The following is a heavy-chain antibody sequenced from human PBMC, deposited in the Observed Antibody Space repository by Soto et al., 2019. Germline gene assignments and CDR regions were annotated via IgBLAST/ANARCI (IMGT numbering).Heavy chain of an antibody. Sequence: EVQLVESGGGLVKPGESLRLSCAASGFTFSNYWMSWVRQAPGKGLEWVGRIRREVDGGTIECAAPVKGRFSISRDDSKNTLYLQMNSLKTEDTAVYYCTTRITATGAFDIWGQGTVVTVSS. CDR2: IRREVDGGTI. CDR1: GFTFSNYW. CDR3: TTRITATGAFDI. J-gene: IGHJ3*02. V-gene: IGHV3-15*01. D-gene: IGHD6-25*01.